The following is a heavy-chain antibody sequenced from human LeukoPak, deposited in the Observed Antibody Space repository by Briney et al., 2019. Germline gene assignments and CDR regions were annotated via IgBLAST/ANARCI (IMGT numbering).Heavy chain of an antibody. CDR1: GYTFTGYY. V-gene: IGHV1-2*02. D-gene: IGHD6-13*01. J-gene: IGHJ3*02. Sequence: ASVKVSCKASGYTFTGYYMHWVRQAPGQGLEWMGWINPNSGGTNYAQKFQGRVTMTRDTSISTAYMALSRLRSDDTAVYYCAREGAGGIAAAGTSAFDIWGQGTMVTVSS. CDR2: INPNSGGT. CDR3: AREGAGGIAAAGTSAFDI.